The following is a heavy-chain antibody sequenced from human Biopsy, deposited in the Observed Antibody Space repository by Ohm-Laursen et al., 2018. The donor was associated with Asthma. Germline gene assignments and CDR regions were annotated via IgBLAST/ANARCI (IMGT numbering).Heavy chain of an antibody. CDR2: IYSGGGT. CDR1: GFAVSSNG. Sequence: SLRLSCAASGFAVSSNGMSWVRQPPGKGLEWVSVIYSGGGTFYADSVEGRFTISRDSSKNTLFLQMDSLRAEDTAVYYCARQPIAEPGTTFYYYYGMDVWGQGTTVTVSS. V-gene: IGHV3-53*01. D-gene: IGHD6-13*01. J-gene: IGHJ6*02. CDR3: ARQPIAEPGTTFYYYYGMDV.